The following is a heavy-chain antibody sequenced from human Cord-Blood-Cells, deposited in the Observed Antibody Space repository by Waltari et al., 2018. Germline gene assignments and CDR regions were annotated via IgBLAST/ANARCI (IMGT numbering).Heavy chain of an antibody. CDR1: GGSISSYY. J-gene: IGHJ4*02. V-gene: IGHV4-59*01. CDR3: ARDRDGSYYDY. Sequence: QVQLQESGPGLVKPSETLSLTCPVSGGSISSYYWSWIRQPPGKGLEWIGYIYYSGSTNYNPSLKSRVTISVDTSKNQFSLKLSSVTAADTAVYYCARDRDGSYYDYWGQGTLVTVSS. CDR2: IYYSGST. D-gene: IGHD1-26*01.